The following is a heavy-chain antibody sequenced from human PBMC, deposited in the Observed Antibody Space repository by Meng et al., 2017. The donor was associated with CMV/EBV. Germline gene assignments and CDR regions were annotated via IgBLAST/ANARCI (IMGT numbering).Heavy chain of an antibody. D-gene: IGHD3-9*01. CDR3: AIGEYDILTGSRP. CDR2: IRYDGSNK. Sequence: GESLKISCAASGFTFSSYSMNWVRQAPGKGLEWVAFIRYDGSNKYYADSVKGRFTISRDNSKNTLYLQMNSLRAEDTAVYYCAIGEYDILTGSRPWGQGTLVTVSS. CDR1: GFTFSSYS. V-gene: IGHV3-30*02. J-gene: IGHJ5*02.